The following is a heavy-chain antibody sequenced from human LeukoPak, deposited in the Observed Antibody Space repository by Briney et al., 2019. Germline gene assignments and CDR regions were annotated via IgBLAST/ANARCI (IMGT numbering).Heavy chain of an antibody. D-gene: IGHD6-13*01. J-gene: IGHJ4*02. Sequence: SETLSLTCTVSGYSISSGYYWSWIRQPPGKGLEWIGYIYYSGSTNYNPSLKSRVTISVDTSKNQFSLKLSSVTAADTAVYYCARDRIAAAGTLDCWGQGTLVTVSS. CDR3: ARDRIAAAGTLDC. CDR1: GYSISSGYY. V-gene: IGHV4-61*01. CDR2: IYYSGST.